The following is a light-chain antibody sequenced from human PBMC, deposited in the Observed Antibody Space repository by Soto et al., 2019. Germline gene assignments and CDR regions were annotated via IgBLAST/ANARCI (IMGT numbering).Light chain of an antibody. V-gene: IGKV3D-15*01. CDR3: HQYGSSPWT. CDR1: QSVSSK. Sequence: IVMTQSPATLSVSPGERATLSSGPSQSVSSKLAWYQKKPGQAPRLLIYGASTRDTGLPARFSGSGSGTDLTITISRVEPEDFAVYYCHQYGSSPWTLGQGTQV. J-gene: IGKJ1*01. CDR2: GAS.